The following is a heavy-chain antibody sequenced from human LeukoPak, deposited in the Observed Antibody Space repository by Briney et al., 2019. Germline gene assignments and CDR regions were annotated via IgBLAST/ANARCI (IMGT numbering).Heavy chain of an antibody. D-gene: IGHD3-16*01. CDR1: GGSISSSNW. V-gene: IGHV4-4*02. CDR3: ARDGAHKNHYYSYYYMDV. CDR2: IYHSGST. J-gene: IGHJ6*03. Sequence: SETLSLTCAVSGGSISSSNWWSWVRQPPGKGLEWIGEIYHSGSTNYNPSLKSRVTISLDTSKNQFSLKLSSVTAADTAVYYCARDGAHKNHYYSYYYMDVWGKGTTVTVSS.